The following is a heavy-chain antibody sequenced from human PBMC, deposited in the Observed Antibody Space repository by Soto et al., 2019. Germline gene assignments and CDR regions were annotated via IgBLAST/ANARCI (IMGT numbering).Heavy chain of an antibody. V-gene: IGHV3-23*01. J-gene: IGHJ4*02. CDR2: ISGSGGST. CDR1: GFTFSSYA. CDR3: ARGGGGGPPRDHDY. Sequence: GGSLRLSCAASGFTFSSYAMSWVRQAPGKGLEWVSAISGSGGSTYYADSVKGRFTISRDNSKNTLYLQMNSLRAEDTAVYYCARGGGGGPPRDHDYWGPGTLVTVSS. D-gene: IGHD3-10*01.